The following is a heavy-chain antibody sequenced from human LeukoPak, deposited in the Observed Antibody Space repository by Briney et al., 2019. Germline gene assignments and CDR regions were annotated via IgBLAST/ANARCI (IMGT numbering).Heavy chain of an antibody. Sequence: GGSLRLSCAASGFTLSSYSMNWVRQAPGKGLEWVSSISSSSSYIYYADSVKGRFTISRDNAKNSLYLQMNSLRAVDTAVYYCARDILRYFGGRFDPWGQGTLVTVSS. J-gene: IGHJ5*02. V-gene: IGHV3-21*01. D-gene: IGHD3-9*01. CDR3: ARDILRYFGGRFDP. CDR1: GFTLSSYS. CDR2: ISSSSSYI.